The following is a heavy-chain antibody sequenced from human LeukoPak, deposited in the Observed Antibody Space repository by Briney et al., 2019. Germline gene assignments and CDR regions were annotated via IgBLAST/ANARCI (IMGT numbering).Heavy chain of an antibody. CDR3: ARDNASGSYYMYYFEY. V-gene: IGHV4-59*12. D-gene: IGHD3-10*01. CDR2: TYYSGST. CDR1: GDSIRSYY. Sequence: PSETLSLTCSVSGDSIRSYYWSWIRQPPGKGLEWIGNTYYSGSTNYNPSLKSRVTISVDTSKNQFSLKLSSVTAADTAVYYCARDNASGSYYMYYFEYWGQGTLVTVSS. J-gene: IGHJ4*02.